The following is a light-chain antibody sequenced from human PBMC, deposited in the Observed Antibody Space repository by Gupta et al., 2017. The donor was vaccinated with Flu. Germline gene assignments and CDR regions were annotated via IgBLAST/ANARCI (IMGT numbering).Light chain of an antibody. Sequence: DIRMTQSPSSLSASVGDRVTITCRASQTIASYLNWYQQKPGKAPKLLIYNTFRLQNGVPSRFSGGGYGTHFTLTISNRQPEDFAAYYCHQADSYLPYTFGLGTNMQIK. CDR3: HQADSYLPYT. CDR1: QTIASY. J-gene: IGKJ2*01. V-gene: IGKV1-39*01. CDR2: NTF.